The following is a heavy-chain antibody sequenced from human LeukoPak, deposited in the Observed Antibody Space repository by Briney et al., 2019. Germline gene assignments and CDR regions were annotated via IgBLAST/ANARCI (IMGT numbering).Heavy chain of an antibody. CDR2: ISSSSSYI. Sequence: GGSLRLSCAASGVTFSSYSMNWVRQAPGKGLEWVSSISSSSSYIYYADSLKGRFTISRDSARNSLYLQMNSLRAEDTAVYYCASGGDRDYMDVWGKGTTVTVSS. CDR1: GVTFSSYS. V-gene: IGHV3-21*01. J-gene: IGHJ6*03. D-gene: IGHD3-16*02. CDR3: ASGGDRDYMDV.